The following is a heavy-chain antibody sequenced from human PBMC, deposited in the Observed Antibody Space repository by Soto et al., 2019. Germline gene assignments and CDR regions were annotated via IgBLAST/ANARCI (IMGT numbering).Heavy chain of an antibody. Sequence: GGSLRLSCAASGFTFSSYAMSWVRQAPGKGLEWVSAISGSGGSTYYADSVKGRFTISRDNSKNTLYLQMNSLRAEDTAVYYCAKSVFGPDSSGWYLYFDYWGQGTLVTVSS. CDR3: AKSVFGPDSSGWYLYFDY. CDR1: GFTFSSYA. V-gene: IGHV3-23*01. D-gene: IGHD6-19*01. CDR2: ISGSGGST. J-gene: IGHJ4*02.